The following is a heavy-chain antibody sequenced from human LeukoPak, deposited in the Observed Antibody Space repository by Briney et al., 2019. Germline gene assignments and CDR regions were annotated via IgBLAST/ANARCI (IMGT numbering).Heavy chain of an antibody. CDR3: ARDRDSSGLRDFDL. CDR2: IYYSGNT. J-gene: IGHJ2*01. Sequence: SETLSLTCTVSGGSINSYYWSWIRQPPGKGLEWIGYIYYSGNTNYNPSLKSRVSISIDTSENQLSLQLSSVTAADTAVYYCARDRDSSGLRDFDLWGRGTLVTVSA. V-gene: IGHV4-59*01. CDR1: GGSINSYY. D-gene: IGHD3-22*01.